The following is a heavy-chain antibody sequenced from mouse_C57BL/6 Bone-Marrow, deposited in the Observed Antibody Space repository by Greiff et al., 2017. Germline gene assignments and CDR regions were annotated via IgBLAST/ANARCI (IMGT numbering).Heavy chain of an antibody. Sequence: EVQGVESGTVLARPGASVKMSCKTSGYTFTSYWMHWVKQRPGQGLEWIGAIYPGNSDTSYNQKFKGKAKLTAVTSASTAYMELSRLTNEDSAVYYCTRCDYDVAWFAYWGQGTLVTVSA. CDR1: GYTFTSYW. V-gene: IGHV1-5*01. J-gene: IGHJ3*01. D-gene: IGHD2-4*01. CDR2: IYPGNSDT. CDR3: TRCDYDVAWFAY.